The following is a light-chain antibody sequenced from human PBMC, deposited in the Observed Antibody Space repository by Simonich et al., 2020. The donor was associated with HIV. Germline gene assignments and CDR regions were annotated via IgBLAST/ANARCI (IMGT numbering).Light chain of an antibody. J-gene: IGKJ4*01. V-gene: IGKV3-11*01. CDR2: DAS. CDR1: QSVSSY. Sequence: EIVMTQSPATLSVSPGERATLSCRASQSVSSYLAWYQQKPGQAPRLLIYDASTRATGIPARFSGSGSGTDFTLTISSLEPEEFAVYYCQQRSNWPPLTFGGGTKVEIK. CDR3: QQRSNWPPLT.